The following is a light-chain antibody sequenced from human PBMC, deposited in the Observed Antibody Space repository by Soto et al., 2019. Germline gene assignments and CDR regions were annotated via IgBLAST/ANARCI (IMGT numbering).Light chain of an antibody. Sequence: QSALTQPPSASGSPGQSVTISCTGTSSDVGGYTYVSWYQQHPGKAPKLMISEVSKRPSGVPDRFSGSKSGNTASLTVSGLQAGDEADYYCSSYACSNNFVFGGGTKVTVL. J-gene: IGLJ3*02. CDR1: SSDVGGYTY. V-gene: IGLV2-8*01. CDR3: SSYACSNNFV. CDR2: EVS.